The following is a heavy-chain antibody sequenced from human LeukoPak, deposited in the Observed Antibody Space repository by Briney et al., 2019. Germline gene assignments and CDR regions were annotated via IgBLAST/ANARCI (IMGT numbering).Heavy chain of an antibody. CDR3: ARDGSDFWSGYWDY. CDR2: INPNSGGT. D-gene: IGHD3-3*01. Sequence: GASVKVSCKASGYTFTGYYMHWVRQAPGQGLEWMGWINPNSGGTNYAQKVQGRVTMTRDTSISTAYMELSRPRSDDTAVYYCARDGSDFWSGYWDYWGQGTLVTVSS. CDR1: GYTFTGYY. J-gene: IGHJ4*02. V-gene: IGHV1-2*02.